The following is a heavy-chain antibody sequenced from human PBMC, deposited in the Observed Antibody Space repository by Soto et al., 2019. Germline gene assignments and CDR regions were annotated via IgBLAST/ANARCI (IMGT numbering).Heavy chain of an antibody. Sequence: KPSVSLPLTCTACGGTLSSYYWSWFRQPPGKGLEWTGRIYTSGSTNYSPSRKSRVTMSVDTSKNQFSLKLSSVTAADTAVYYCARGSHDFWSGYYKHNWFDPWGQGTLVTVSS. CDR1: GGTLSSYY. CDR3: ARGSHDFWSGYYKHNWFDP. CDR2: IYTSGST. V-gene: IGHV4-4*07. D-gene: IGHD3-3*01. J-gene: IGHJ5*02.